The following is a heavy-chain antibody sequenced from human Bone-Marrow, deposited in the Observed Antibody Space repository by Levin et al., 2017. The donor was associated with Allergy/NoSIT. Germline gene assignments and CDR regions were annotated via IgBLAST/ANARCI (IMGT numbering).Heavy chain of an antibody. CDR3: ARSQPGYCSSTSCYEDY. J-gene: IGHJ4*02. Sequence: GGSLRLSCAASGFTVSSNYMSWVRQAPGKGLEWVSVIYSGGSTYYADSVKGRFTISRDNSKNTLYLQMNSLRAEDTAVYYCARSQPGYCSSTSCYEDYWGQGTLVTVSS. V-gene: IGHV3-53*01. CDR2: IYSGGST. D-gene: IGHD2-2*01. CDR1: GFTVSSNY.